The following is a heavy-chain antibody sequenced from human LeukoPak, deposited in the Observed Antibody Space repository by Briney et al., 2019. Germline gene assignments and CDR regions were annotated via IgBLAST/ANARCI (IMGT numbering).Heavy chain of an antibody. CDR3: AREREFDYYDSSGYDLFDY. J-gene: IGHJ4*02. CDR1: GFTFSSYS. D-gene: IGHD3-22*01. CDR2: ISSSSRYI. V-gene: IGHV3-21*01. Sequence: PGGSLRLSCAASGFTFSSYSMNWVRQAPGKGLEWVSSISSSSRYIYYADSVKGRFTNSRDHAKNSLYLQMNSLRAEDTGVYYCAREREFDYYDSSGYDLFDYWGQGTLVTVSS.